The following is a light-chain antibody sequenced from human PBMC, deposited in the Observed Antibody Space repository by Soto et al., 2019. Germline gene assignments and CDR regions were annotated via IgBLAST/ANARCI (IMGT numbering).Light chain of an antibody. J-gene: IGKJ1*01. V-gene: IGKV3-20*01. Sequence: EIVLTRSPGTLSLSPGERATLSCRASQSVSSSYLAWYQQKPGQAPRLLIYAASSRATGIPDRFSGSGSGTDFTLTISRLEPEDFAVYYCQQYDSSPRTFGQGTKVDIK. CDR1: QSVSSSY. CDR2: AAS. CDR3: QQYDSSPRT.